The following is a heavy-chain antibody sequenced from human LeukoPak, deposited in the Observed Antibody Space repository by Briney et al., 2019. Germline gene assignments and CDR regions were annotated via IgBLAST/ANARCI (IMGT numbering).Heavy chain of an antibody. CDR3: ARAGGPYDSSGYYFNY. D-gene: IGHD3-22*01. CDR2: MNPNSGNT. CDR1: GGTFSSYA. J-gene: IGHJ4*02. Sequence: ASVKVSCKASGGTFSSYAVSWVRQAPGQGLEWMGWMNPNSGNTGYAQKFQGRVTMTRNTSISTAYMELSSLRSEDTAVYYCARAGGPYDSSGYYFNYWGQGTLVTVSS. V-gene: IGHV1-8*02.